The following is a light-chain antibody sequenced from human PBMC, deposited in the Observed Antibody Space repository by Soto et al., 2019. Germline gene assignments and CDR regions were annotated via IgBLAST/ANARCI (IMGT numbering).Light chain of an antibody. CDR2: DDS. CDR3: QVWDSSSDQHV. Sequence: SYELTQPPSVSVAPGQTARIPCGGNNIGSKSVHWYQQKPGQAPVLVVYDDSDRPSGIPERFSGSNSGNTATLTISRVEAGDEADYYCQVWDSSSDQHVFGTGTKLTVL. J-gene: IGLJ1*01. CDR1: NIGSKS. V-gene: IGLV3-21*02.